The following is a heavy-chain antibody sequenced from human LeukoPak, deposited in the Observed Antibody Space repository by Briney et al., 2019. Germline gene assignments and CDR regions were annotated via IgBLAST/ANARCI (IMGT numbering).Heavy chain of an antibody. J-gene: IGHJ4*02. CDR3: AKGLNYDILTGYSPLDY. V-gene: IGHV3-23*01. D-gene: IGHD3-9*01. CDR2: ISDSGGRT. CDR1: GFTFSSYA. Sequence: GGSLRLSCAASGFTFSSYAMNWVRQAPGKGLEWVSGISDSGGRTYYADSVKGRFTISRDNSKNTLYLQMNSLRAEDTAVYYCAKGLNYDILTGYSPLDYWGQGTLVTVSS.